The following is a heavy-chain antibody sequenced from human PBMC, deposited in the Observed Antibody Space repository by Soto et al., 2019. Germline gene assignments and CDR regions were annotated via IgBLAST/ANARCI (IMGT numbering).Heavy chain of an antibody. CDR2: IFYTGTT. D-gene: IGHD3-10*01. CDR3: ARDRVRRYNKSYGMDV. Sequence: QVQLQESGPGLVKPSQTLSLTCTVSGDSISSGGYYWIWIRQHPGKGLEWIGYIFYTGTTYYNPSLKSRVSISVDTSKNQFSLKLTSVTAADTAIYYCARDRVRRYNKSYGMDVG. J-gene: IGHJ6*01. V-gene: IGHV4-31*03. CDR1: GDSISSGGYY.